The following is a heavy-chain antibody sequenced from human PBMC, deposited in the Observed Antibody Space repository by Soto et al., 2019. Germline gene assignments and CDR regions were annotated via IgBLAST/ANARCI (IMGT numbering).Heavy chain of an antibody. Sequence: GGSLRLSCAASGFTFSSYAMSWVRQAPGKGLEWVSAISGSGGSTYYADSVKGRFTISRDNSKNTRYLQMNSLRAEDTAVYYCAKGVIAESDFWSGYRDYYYYGMDVWGQGTTVTVSS. CDR1: GFTFSSYA. CDR2: ISGSGGST. J-gene: IGHJ6*02. CDR3: AKGVIAESDFWSGYRDYYYYGMDV. D-gene: IGHD3-3*01. V-gene: IGHV3-23*01.